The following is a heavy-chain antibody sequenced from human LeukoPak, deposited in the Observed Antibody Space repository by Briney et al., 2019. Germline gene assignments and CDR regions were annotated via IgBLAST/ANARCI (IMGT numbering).Heavy chain of an antibody. J-gene: IGHJ4*02. CDR1: GYSISSGYY. D-gene: IGHD2-15*01. V-gene: IGHV4-38-2*02. CDR2: IYHSGST. CDR3: VAHPAGWQPPAY. Sequence: PSETLSLTCTVSGYSISSGYYWGWIRQPPGKGLEWIGSIYHSGSTYYNPSLKSRVTISVDTSKNQFSLKLSSVTAADTAVYYCVAHPAGWQPPAYWGQGTLVTVSS.